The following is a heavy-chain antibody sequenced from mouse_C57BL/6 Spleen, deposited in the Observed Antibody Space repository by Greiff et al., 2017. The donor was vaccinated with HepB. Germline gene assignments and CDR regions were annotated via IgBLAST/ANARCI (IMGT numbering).Heavy chain of an antibody. CDR2: IYPGDGDT. D-gene: IGHD1-1*01. J-gene: IGHJ4*01. CDR3: ASPGGSSLYYAMDY. CDR1: GYAFSSSW. Sequence: QVQLQQSGPELVKPGASVKISCKASGYAFSSSWMNWVKQRPGKGLEWIGRIYPGDGDTNYNGKFKGKATLTADKSSSTAYMQLSSLTSEDSAVYFCASPGGSSLYYAMDYWGQGTSVTVSS. V-gene: IGHV1-82*01.